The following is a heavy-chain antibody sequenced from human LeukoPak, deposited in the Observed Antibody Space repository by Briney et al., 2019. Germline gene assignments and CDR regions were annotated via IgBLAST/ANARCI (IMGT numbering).Heavy chain of an antibody. CDR1: GFSFNNYA. CDR2: ISSSSNYI. V-gene: IGHV3-21*01. Sequence: PGGSPRLSSVASGFSFNNYAMNWVRQAPGKGLEWVSSISSSSNYIYYADSVKGRFTISRDNAKNSLYLQMNSLRAEDTAVYYCAREGSWYAYWDYWGQGTLVSVSS. CDR3: AREGSWYAYWDY. D-gene: IGHD6-13*01. J-gene: IGHJ4*02.